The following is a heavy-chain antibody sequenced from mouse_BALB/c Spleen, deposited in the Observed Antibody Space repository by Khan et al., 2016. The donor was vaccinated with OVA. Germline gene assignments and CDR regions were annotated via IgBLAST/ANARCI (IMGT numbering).Heavy chain of an antibody. V-gene: IGHV5-6*01. CDR1: GFTFSTYG. J-gene: IGHJ3*01. Sequence: EVELVESGGDLVEPGGSLKLSCAASGFTFSTYGMSWVRQTPDKRLEWVATISTGGHYTYYPDSVRGRFTISRDNVKNTLYLQMTSLKSEDTAMFYCARLAYYYDSWGFAYWGQGTLVTVSA. CDR3: ARLAYYYDSWGFAY. D-gene: IGHD1-1*01. CDR2: ISTGGHYT.